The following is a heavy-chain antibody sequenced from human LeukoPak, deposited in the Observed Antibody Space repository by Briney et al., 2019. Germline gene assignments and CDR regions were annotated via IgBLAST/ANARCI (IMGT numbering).Heavy chain of an antibody. V-gene: IGHV3-13*01. D-gene: IGHD3-16*01. CDR1: GFIFSSYE. CDR3: ARGAGGHDF. J-gene: IGHJ4*02. CDR2: IGTAADT. Sequence: PGGSLRLSCAASGFIFSSYEMHWVRQATGKGLEWVSGIGTAADTYYSGSVKGRFTISRENAKNSLYLQMNSLRAEDTAVYYCARGAGGHDFWGQGTLVTVSS.